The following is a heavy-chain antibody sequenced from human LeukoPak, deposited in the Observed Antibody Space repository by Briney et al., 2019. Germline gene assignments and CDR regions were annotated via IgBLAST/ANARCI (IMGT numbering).Heavy chain of an antibody. CDR2: INPNSGGT. CDR3: ASVYEDDYGDFFDY. V-gene: IGHV1-2*02. J-gene: IGHJ4*02. D-gene: IGHD4-17*01. CDR1: GYTFTGYY. Sequence: GASVKVSCKASGYTFTGYYMHWVRQAPGQGLEWMGWINPNSGGTNYAQKFQGRVTMTRDTSISTAYMELSRLRSDDTAVYYCASVYEDDYGDFFDYWGQGTLVTVSS.